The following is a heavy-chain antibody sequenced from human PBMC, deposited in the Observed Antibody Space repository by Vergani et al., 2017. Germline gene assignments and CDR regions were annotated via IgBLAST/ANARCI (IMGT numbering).Heavy chain of an antibody. J-gene: IGHJ4*02. V-gene: IGHV4-61*02. CDR3: ARDGSSSSYFDY. CDR1: GGSISSGSYY. CDR2: IYTSGST. Sequence: QVQLQESGPGLVKPSQTLSLTCTVSGGSISSGSYYLSWIRQPAGKGLEWIGRIYTSGSTNYNPSLKSRVTISVDTSKNQFSLKLSSVSAADTAVYYCARDGSSSSYFDYWGQGTLVTVSS. D-gene: IGHD6-6*01.